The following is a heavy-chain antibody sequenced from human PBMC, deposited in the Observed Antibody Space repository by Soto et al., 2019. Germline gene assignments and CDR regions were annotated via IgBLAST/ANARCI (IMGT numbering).Heavy chain of an antibody. Sequence: ASVKVSCKASGYTFTSYDITWVRQAPGQGLEWMGWISAYNGNTNYAQKLQGRVTMTTDTSTSTAYMELRSLRSDDTAVYYCARNDYGAYDDVLDLWGQGTMVTVSS. CDR1: GYTFTSYD. V-gene: IGHV1-18*01. J-gene: IGHJ3*01. CDR2: ISAYNGNT. D-gene: IGHD4-17*01. CDR3: ARNDYGAYDDVLDL.